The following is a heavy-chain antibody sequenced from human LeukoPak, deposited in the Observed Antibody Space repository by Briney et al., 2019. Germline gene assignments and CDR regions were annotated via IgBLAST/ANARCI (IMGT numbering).Heavy chain of an antibody. CDR2: ISYDGSNK. CDR1: GFTFSSYA. V-gene: IGHV3-30-3*01. J-gene: IGHJ5*02. D-gene: IGHD3-10*01. CDR3: ARSAGESGSYKLRNNWFDP. Sequence: ERSLRLSCAASGFTFSSYAMHWVRQAPGKGLEWVAVISYDGSNKYYADSVKGRFTISRDNSKNTLYLQMNSLRAEDTAVYYCARSAGESGSYKLRNNWFDPWGQGTLVTVSS.